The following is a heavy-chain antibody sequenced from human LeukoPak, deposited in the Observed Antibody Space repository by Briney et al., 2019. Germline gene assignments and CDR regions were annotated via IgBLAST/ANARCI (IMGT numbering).Heavy chain of an antibody. CDR2: IKHDGSDK. V-gene: IGHV3-7*01. CDR1: GFTFSTYW. J-gene: IGHJ4*02. CDR3: ARVGALSHQAAILLDY. Sequence: PGGSLRLSCAASGFTFSTYWMSWGRQAPGKGLGWVANIKHDGSDKYYVDSEKGRFTISRDNAKNSLCLQMNSLRAEGTALYYFARVGALSHQAAILLDYWGQGTLVTVSS. D-gene: IGHD2-2*02.